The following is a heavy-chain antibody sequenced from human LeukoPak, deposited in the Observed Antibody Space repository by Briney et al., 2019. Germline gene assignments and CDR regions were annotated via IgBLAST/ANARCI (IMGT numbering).Heavy chain of an antibody. CDR1: GYTFTGYY. Sequence: ASVKVSCXASGYTFTGYYMHWVRLAPGQGLEWMGRINPNSGGTNYAQKFQGRVTMTRDTSISTAYMELSRLRSDDTAVYYCARVINSLGYLDYWGQGTLVTVSS. J-gene: IGHJ4*02. D-gene: IGHD4-11*01. CDR3: ARVINSLGYLDY. V-gene: IGHV1-2*06. CDR2: INPNSGGT.